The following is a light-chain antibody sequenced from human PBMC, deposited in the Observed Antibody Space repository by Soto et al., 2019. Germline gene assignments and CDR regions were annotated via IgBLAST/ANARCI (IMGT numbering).Light chain of an antibody. CDR3: AAWDDTLGGHVA. CDR1: SSNIGMNS. J-gene: IGLJ2*01. V-gene: IGLV1-44*01. Sequence: QSVLTQSPSASGTPGQRVTISCSGKSSNIGMNSVNWYQQVPGAAPKLLIYSNDQRPSGVPHRISGSRSGTSASLAISELQSEEEADYYCAAWDDTLGGHVAFGGGTKLTVL. CDR2: SND.